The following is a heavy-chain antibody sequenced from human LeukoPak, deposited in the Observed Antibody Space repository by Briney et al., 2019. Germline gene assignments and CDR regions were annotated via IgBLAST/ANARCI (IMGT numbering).Heavy chain of an antibody. CDR2: ISAYNGNT. CDR1: GYTFTSYG. J-gene: IGHJ6*03. D-gene: IGHD2-21*01. CDR3: ARVLIYCGGDCYFFVRTDYYYMDV. V-gene: IGHV1-18*01. Sequence: GASVKVSCKASGYTFTSYGISWVRQAPGQGLEWMGWISAYNGNTNYAQKLQGRVTMTTGTSTSTAYMELRSLRSDDTAVYYCARVLIYCGGDCYFFVRTDYYYMDVWGKGTTVTVSS.